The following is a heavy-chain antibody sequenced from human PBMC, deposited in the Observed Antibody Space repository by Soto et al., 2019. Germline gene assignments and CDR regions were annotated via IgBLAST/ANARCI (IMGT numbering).Heavy chain of an antibody. CDR3: ARDRDDFWSSYRYYYYGMDV. D-gene: IGHD3-3*01. J-gene: IGHJ6*02. CDR1: GFTFSSYS. Sequence: GGSLRLSCAASGFTFSSYSMNWVRQAPGKGLEWVSSISSSSSYIYYADSVKGRFTISRVNAKNSLYLLMNSLRAEDRAVYYCARDRDDFWSSYRYYYYGMDVWGQGTTVTVSS. V-gene: IGHV3-21*01. CDR2: ISSSSSYI.